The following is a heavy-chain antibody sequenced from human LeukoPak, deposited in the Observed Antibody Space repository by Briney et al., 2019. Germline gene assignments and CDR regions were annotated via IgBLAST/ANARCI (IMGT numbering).Heavy chain of an antibody. D-gene: IGHD3-10*01. CDR1: GFTFSDYG. CDR2: IRYDGSNK. J-gene: IGHJ4*02. V-gene: IGHV3-30*02. CDR3: AKMEGATSYFDY. Sequence: PGGSLRLSCAASGFTFSDYGMHWVRQGPGKGLGGVAFIRYDGSNKYYADSVKGRFTISRDNSKNTVYMQMNSLRAEDTAVYFCAKMEGATSYFDYWGQGTLVTVSS.